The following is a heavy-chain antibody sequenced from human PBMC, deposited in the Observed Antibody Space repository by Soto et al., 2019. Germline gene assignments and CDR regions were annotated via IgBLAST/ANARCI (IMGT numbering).Heavy chain of an antibody. V-gene: IGHV3-7*01. CDR1: GFTFSSYW. CDR2: IKQDESEK. CDR3: ARRDGSGWYNRLYYFDY. J-gene: IGHJ4*02. D-gene: IGHD6-19*01. Sequence: GGSLRLSCAASGFTFSSYWMSWVRQAPGKGLEWVANIKQDESEKYYVDSVKGRFTISRDNAKNSLYLQMNSLRAEDTAVYCCARRDGSGWYNRLYYFDYWGQGTLVTVSS.